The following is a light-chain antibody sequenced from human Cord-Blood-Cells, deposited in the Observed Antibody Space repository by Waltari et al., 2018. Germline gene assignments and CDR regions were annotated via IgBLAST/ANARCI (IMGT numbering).Light chain of an antibody. CDR2: AAS. Sequence: DIQMTQPPSSLSASVGDRVTITCRESQSISSYLNLYQQKPGKAPKLLIYAASSLQSGVPSRFSGSGSGTDFTLTISSLQPEDFATYYCQQSYSTLTWTFGQGTKVEIK. V-gene: IGKV1-39*01. CDR3: QQSYSTLTWT. CDR1: QSISSY. J-gene: IGKJ1*01.